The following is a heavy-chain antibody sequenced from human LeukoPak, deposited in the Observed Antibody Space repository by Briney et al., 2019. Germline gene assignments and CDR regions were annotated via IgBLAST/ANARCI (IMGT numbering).Heavy chain of an antibody. J-gene: IGHJ5*02. D-gene: IGHD2-2*01. CDR2: INPNSGGT. V-gene: IGHV1-2*06. CDR1: GYTFTGYY. Sequence: ASVKVSCKASGYTFTGYYMHWVRQAPGQGLEWMGRINPNSGGTNYAQKFQGRVTMTRDTSISTAYMELSRLRSDDTAVYYCARDPTRVPAAYNWFDPWGQRTLVTVSS. CDR3: ARDPTRVPAAYNWFDP.